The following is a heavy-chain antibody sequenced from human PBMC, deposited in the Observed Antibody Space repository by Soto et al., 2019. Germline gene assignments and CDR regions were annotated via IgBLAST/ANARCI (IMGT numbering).Heavy chain of an antibody. V-gene: IGHV1-2*04. CDR3: ARGPSWDSSNPGTAFDI. D-gene: IGHD6-19*01. Sequence: ASVKVSCKASGYTFTGYYMHWVRQAPGQGIEWMGWINPNSSGTNYAQKFQGWVTMTRDTSISTAYMELSRLRSDDTAVYYCARGPSWDSSNPGTAFDIWGQGTMVTVSS. CDR1: GYTFTGYY. J-gene: IGHJ3*02. CDR2: INPNSSGT.